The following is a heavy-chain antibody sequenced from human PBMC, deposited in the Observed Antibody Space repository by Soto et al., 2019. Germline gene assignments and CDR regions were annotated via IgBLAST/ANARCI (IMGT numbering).Heavy chain of an antibody. CDR2: IPSDGNDK. J-gene: IGHJ4*02. V-gene: IGHV3-30*18. Sequence: PGGSLRLSCVASGFTFSSYGMHWVRQAPGKGLEWVAVIPSDGNDKYSADSVKGRFTISRDNSKNTLYLQMNSLRAEDTAIYYCAKDENIGAAAYYFDYWGQGTLVTVSS. CDR1: GFTFSSYG. CDR3: AKDENIGAAAYYFDY. D-gene: IGHD6-13*01.